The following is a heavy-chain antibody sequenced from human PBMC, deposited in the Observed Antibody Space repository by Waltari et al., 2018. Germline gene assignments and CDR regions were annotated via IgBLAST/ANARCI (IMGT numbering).Heavy chain of an antibody. CDR3: ARDGGYSYAYYYYGMDV. CDR1: GYTFTSYA. Sequence: QVQLVQSGAEVKKPGASVKVSCKASGYTFTSYAMHWVRQAPGQRLEWMGWINAGNGNTKYSQKFQGRGTITRDTSESTAYMELSSLRSEDTAVYYCARDGGYSYAYYYYGMDVWGQGTTVTVSS. V-gene: IGHV1-3*01. CDR2: INAGNGNT. D-gene: IGHD5-18*01. J-gene: IGHJ6*02.